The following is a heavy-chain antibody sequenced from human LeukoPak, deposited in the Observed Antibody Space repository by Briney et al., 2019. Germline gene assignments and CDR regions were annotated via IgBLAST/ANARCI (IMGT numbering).Heavy chain of an antibody. Sequence: HGESLKISCKASGYTFTSYWIGWVRQMPGKGLEWMGIVYPADSDTKYSPSFQGQVTISADKSISTAYLQWSSLKASDTAMYSCARRRDLYSGSYYPFDYWGQGTLVTVSS. D-gene: IGHD1-26*01. CDR2: VYPADSDT. J-gene: IGHJ4*02. V-gene: IGHV5-51*01. CDR3: ARRRDLYSGSYYPFDY. CDR1: GYTFTSYW.